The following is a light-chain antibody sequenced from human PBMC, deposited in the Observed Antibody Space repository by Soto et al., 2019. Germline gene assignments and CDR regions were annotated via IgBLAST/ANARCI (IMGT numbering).Light chain of an antibody. CDR1: QSVSSSY. J-gene: IGKJ1*01. CDR2: GAS. Sequence: QSPGTLSLYPGERATLSCRASQSVSSSYLAWYEQKPGQAPRLLIYGASSRATGIPDRFSGSGSGTDFTLTISRLEPEDFAVYYCQQYGSSGTFGQ. CDR3: QQYGSSGT. V-gene: IGKV3-20*01.